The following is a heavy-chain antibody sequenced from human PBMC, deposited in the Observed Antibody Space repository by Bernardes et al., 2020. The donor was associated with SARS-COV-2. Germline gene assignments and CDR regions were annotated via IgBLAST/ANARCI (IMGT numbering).Heavy chain of an antibody. CDR3: ARDRGEYDFWRDGQSYYYYGMDV. CDR2: ISSSSSYI. Sequence: GGSLRLSCAASGFTFSSYSMNWVRQAPGKGLEWVSSISSSSSYIYYADSVKGRFTISRDNAKNSLYLQMNSLRAEDTAVYYCARDRGEYDFWRDGQSYYYYGMDVWGQGTTVTVSS. J-gene: IGHJ6*02. D-gene: IGHD3-3*01. CDR1: GFTFSSYS. V-gene: IGHV3-21*01.